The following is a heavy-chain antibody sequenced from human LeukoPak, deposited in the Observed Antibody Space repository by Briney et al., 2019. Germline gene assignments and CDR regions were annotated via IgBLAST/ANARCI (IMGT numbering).Heavy chain of an antibody. CDR3: ARGSGYYDSSGLLY. V-gene: IGHV3-21*01. Sequence: GGSLRLSCAASGFTFSSYSMNWVRQAPGKGLELVSSISSSSSYIYYADSVKGRFTISRDNAKNSLYLQMNSLRAEDTAVYYCARGSGYYDSSGLLYWGQGTLVTVSS. J-gene: IGHJ4*02. D-gene: IGHD3-22*01. CDR2: ISSSSSYI. CDR1: GFTFSSYS.